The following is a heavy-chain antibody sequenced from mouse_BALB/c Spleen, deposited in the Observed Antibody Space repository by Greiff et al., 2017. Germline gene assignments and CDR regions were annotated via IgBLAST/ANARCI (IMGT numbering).Heavy chain of an antibody. CDR2: ISSGGST. D-gene: IGHD4-1*01. V-gene: IGHV5-6-5*01. CDR1: GFTFSSYA. Sequence: EVQVVESGGGLVKPGGSLKLSCAASGFTFSSYAMSWVRQTPEKRLEWVASISSGGSTYYPDSVKGRFTISRDNARNILYLQMSSLRSEDTAMYYCARGDDWDVFAYWGQGTLVTVSA. CDR3: ARGDDWDVFAY. J-gene: IGHJ3*01.